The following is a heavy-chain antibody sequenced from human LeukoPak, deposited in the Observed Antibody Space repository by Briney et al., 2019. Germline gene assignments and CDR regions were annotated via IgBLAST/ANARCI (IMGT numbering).Heavy chain of an antibody. CDR3: ARVRSSGLLRFLEWGPIGGDY. CDR1: GYTFTSYD. J-gene: IGHJ4*02. Sequence: ASLNVSWKASGYTFTSYDINWVRQATGQGLEWMGWMNPNSGNTGYAQKFQGRVTITRNTSVSTAYMELSSLSSEDTAVYYCARVRSSGLLRFLEWGPIGGDYWGQGTLVTVSS. V-gene: IGHV1-8*03. CDR2: MNPNSGNT. D-gene: IGHD3-3*01.